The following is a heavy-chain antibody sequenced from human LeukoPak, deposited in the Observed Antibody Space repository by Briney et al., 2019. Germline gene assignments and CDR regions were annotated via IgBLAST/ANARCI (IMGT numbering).Heavy chain of an antibody. Sequence: PGGSLRLSCSASGFTFSNYAMHWVRQAPGKGPECVSAISSNGDSTYYADSVKGRFTISRDNSKNTLYLQMSFLRTEDTAVYYCVKDTLPKSYSSSNFYAFHIWGQGTIVTVSS. CDR1: GFTFSNYA. CDR3: VKDTLPKSYSSSNFYAFHI. D-gene: IGHD6-13*01. V-gene: IGHV3-64D*09. CDR2: ISSNGDST. J-gene: IGHJ3*02.